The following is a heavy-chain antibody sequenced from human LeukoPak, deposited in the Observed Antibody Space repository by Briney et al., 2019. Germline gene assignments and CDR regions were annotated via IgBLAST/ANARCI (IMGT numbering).Heavy chain of an antibody. V-gene: IGHV1-69*04. Sequence: SVKVSCKASGGTFSSYAISWVRQAPGQGLEGMGRIIPILGIANYAQKFQGRVTITADKSTSTAYMELSSLRSEDTAVYYCARDTYYYDSSGYYKAFDIWGQGTMVTVSS. CDR2: IIPILGIA. J-gene: IGHJ3*02. CDR3: ARDTYYYDSSGYYKAFDI. D-gene: IGHD3-22*01. CDR1: GGTFSSYA.